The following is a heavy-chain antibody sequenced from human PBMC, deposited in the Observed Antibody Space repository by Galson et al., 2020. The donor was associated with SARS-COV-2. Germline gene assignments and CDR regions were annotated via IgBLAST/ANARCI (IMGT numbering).Heavy chain of an antibody. V-gene: IGHV3-7*03. D-gene: IGHD4-4*01. CDR1: GFTFSNYW. CDR2: IKQDGREK. Sequence: GRSMRLSCDASGFTFSNYWMSCVSQVPGNGLEWVANIKQDGREKYHVDSVKGRSTISRDNAKNSRYLQMNSLSAEDSAVYYCAITNYLDYWGQGTLVTGSS. J-gene: IGHJ4*02. CDR3: AITNYLDY.